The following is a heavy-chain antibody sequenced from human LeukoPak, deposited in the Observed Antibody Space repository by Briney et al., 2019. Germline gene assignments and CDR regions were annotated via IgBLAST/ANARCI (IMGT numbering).Heavy chain of an antibody. J-gene: IGHJ4*02. V-gene: IGHV4-34*01. D-gene: IGHD2-2*02. CDR3: ARGWCSSTSCYIQFDY. CDR2: INHSGST. Sequence: SETLSLTCAVYGGSFSGYYWSWIRQPPGKGLEWIGEINHSGSTNYNPSLKSRVAISVDTSKNQFSLKLSSVTAADTAVYYCARGWCSSTSCYIQFDYWGQGTLSPSPQ. CDR1: GGSFSGYY.